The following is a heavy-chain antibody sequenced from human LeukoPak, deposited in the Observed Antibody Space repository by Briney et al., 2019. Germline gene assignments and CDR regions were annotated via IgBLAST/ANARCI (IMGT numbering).Heavy chain of an antibody. CDR2: IRGDGSMT. D-gene: IGHD6-25*01. V-gene: IGHV3-74*01. CDR3: ARENLAAAADY. J-gene: IGHJ4*02. Sequence: PGGSLRLSCAASEFTFSAYWMHWVRQAPGKGLVWVSRIRGDGSMTKYADSVQGRFTISRDNAKNTLYLQMNSLRLEDTAVYYCARENLAAAADYWGQGTVVTVSS. CDR1: EFTFSAYW.